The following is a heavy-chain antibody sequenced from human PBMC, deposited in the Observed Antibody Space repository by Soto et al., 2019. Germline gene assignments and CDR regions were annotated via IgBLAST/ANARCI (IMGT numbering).Heavy chain of an antibody. CDR2: IYYSGTT. CDR3: ARHVVRGIMRLDP. Sequence: PSETLSLTCTVSGGSITTGGYFWSWIRQHPGKGLEWIGYIYYSGTTNYNPSLKSRVTISVDTSKNQFSLKLSSVTAADTAVYYCARHVVRGIMRLDPWGQGSLVTVSS. D-gene: IGHD3-10*01. CDR1: GGSITTGGYF. J-gene: IGHJ5*02. V-gene: IGHV4-61*08.